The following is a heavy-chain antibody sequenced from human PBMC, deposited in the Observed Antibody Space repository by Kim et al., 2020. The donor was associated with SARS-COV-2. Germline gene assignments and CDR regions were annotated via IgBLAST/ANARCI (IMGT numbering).Heavy chain of an antibody. CDR3: ARDRGSSSWRQGGDYYYGMDV. V-gene: IGHV4-4*02. J-gene: IGHJ6*02. CDR2: IYHSGST. D-gene: IGHD6-13*01. CDR1: GGSISSSNW. Sequence: SETLSLTCAVSGGSISSSNWWSWVRQPPGKGLEWIGEIYHSGSTNYNPSLKSRVTISVDKSKNQFSLKLSSVTAADTAVYYCARDRGSSSWRQGGDYYYGMDVWGQGTTVTVSS.